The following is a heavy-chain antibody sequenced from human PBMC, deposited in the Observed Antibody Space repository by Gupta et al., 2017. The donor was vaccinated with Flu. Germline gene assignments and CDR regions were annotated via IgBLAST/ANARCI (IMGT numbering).Heavy chain of an antibody. CDR1: GSRFRSYS. D-gene: IGHD2-8*01. CDR3: ARVLGRHCNNDICFASWFDP. J-gene: IGHJ5*02. CDR2: ISVFTGDT. V-gene: IGHV1-18*01. Sequence: QVQLVQSGAEVKKPGASVRVSCQSSGSRFRSYSITWVRQAPGEGLEWMGWISVFTGDTKYAQKFQDRVTMTTDTSTSTAYMELRSLKSDDTAVYYCARVLGRHCNNDICFASWFDPWGQGTLVSVSS.